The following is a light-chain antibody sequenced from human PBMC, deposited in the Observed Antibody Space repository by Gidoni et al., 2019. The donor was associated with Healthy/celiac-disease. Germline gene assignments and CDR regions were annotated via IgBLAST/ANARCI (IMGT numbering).Light chain of an antibody. CDR3: QQYNSYSIT. J-gene: IGKJ2*01. Sequence: IQMTQYPSTLSASVGDRVTITCRASQSISSWLAWYQQKPGKAPKLLIYKASSLESGVPSRFSGSGSGTEFTLTISSLQPDDFATYYCQQYNSYSITFGQGTKLEIK. V-gene: IGKV1-5*03. CDR1: QSISSW. CDR2: KAS.